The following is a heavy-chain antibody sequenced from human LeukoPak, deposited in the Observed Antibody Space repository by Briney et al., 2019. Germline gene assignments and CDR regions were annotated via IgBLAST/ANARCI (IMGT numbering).Heavy chain of an antibody. D-gene: IGHD2-15*01. CDR1: VGSFRGYY. Sequence: SETPSLTCAVHVGSFRGYYWSWIRQPPWKGLEWIGEINHSGSTNYNPSLKSRVTISVDTSKNQFSLKLSSVTAADTAVYYCARGVVVAAKLHYFDYWGQGTLVTVSS. CDR2: INHSGST. J-gene: IGHJ4*02. V-gene: IGHV4-34*01. CDR3: ARGVVVAAKLHYFDY.